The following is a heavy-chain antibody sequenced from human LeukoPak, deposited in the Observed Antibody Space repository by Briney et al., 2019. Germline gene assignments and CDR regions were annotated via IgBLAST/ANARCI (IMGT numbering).Heavy chain of an antibody. Sequence: SETLSLTCAVSGFSITTGYYWAWIRQPPGKGLEWIGTIFRIGSTYYNPSLKSRVTISVDTSKNQFSLKLSSVTAADTALYYCARVIDVAAAGYFDSWGQGTQVTVSS. D-gene: IGHD6-13*01. J-gene: IGHJ4*02. CDR3: ARVIDVAAAGYFDS. CDR1: GFSITTGYY. V-gene: IGHV4-38-2*01. CDR2: IFRIGST.